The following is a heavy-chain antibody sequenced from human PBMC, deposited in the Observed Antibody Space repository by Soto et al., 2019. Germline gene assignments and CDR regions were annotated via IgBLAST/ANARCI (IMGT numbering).Heavy chain of an antibody. CDR3: ARHLSTTAAPLPFDY. CDR2: ISYSGST. Sequence: QVQLQESGPGLVKPSETLSLTCTVSGGSISSYYWSWIRQSPGKGLEWIGYISYSGSTEYNPSLKSRVTIPVDTSKNQFSLKLSSVTAADTAVYYCARHLSTTAAPLPFDYWGQGTLVTVSS. D-gene: IGHD1-1*01. CDR1: GGSISSYY. V-gene: IGHV4-59*08. J-gene: IGHJ4*02.